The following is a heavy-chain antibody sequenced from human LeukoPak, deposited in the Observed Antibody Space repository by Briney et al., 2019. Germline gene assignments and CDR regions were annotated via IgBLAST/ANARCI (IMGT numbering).Heavy chain of an antibody. J-gene: IGHJ4*02. CDR1: GFAFSSYE. V-gene: IGHV3-48*03. CDR2: ISGDGRAI. Sequence: GGSLRLSCVASGFAFSSYEMSWVRQAPGKGLEWVSFISGDGRAIHYADSVKGRFTISADNARNSVFLQMNSLRGEDTAVYYCATSLSGWFGPSAYYCGQGTLATVSS. D-gene: IGHD6-19*01. CDR3: ATSLSGWFGPSAYY.